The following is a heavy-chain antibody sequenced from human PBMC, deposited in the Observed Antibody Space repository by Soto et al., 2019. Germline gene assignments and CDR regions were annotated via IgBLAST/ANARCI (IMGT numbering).Heavy chain of an antibody. CDR3: VCGGNFFVY. V-gene: IGHV3-7*01. D-gene: IGHD3-16*01. J-gene: IGHJ4*02. CDR2: INQDGSER. CDR1: GFTFSTYW. Sequence: EVQLVESGGGLVQPGGSLRLPCAASGFTFSTYWMTWVRQHPGKGLEWGASINQDGSERYYVDSVRGRFTISRDNAKNSLYLQMNSLRAEDTAVYYCVCGGNFFVYWGQGTLVTVSP.